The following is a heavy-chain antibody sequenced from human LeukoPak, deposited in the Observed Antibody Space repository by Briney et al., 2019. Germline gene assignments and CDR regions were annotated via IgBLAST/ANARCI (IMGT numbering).Heavy chain of an antibody. Sequence: WGSLRLSCAASGFTFSSQAMSWVRQAPGKGLECVSGISGTGGRTYYADSVKGRFTISRDNSKNTLHLQMNSLRVEDTAVYYCAKYCPKVEPPDYMDVWGKGTTVTVS. CDR3: AKYCPKVEPPDYMDV. V-gene: IGHV3-23*01. CDR1: GFTFSSQA. J-gene: IGHJ6*03. CDR2: ISGTGGRT. D-gene: IGHD1-26*01.